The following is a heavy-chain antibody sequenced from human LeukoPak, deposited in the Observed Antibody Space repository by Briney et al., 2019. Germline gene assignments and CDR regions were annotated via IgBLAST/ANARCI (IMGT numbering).Heavy chain of an antibody. Sequence: GGSLRLSRTASGFTFSNYWMTWVRQAPGKGLEWVANIKQGGSEKYYVDSVKGRFTISRDNAKNSLYLQMNSLRAEDTAVYYCVSGTGAHGYWGQGTLVTVSS. V-gene: IGHV3-7*03. J-gene: IGHJ4*02. CDR2: IKQGGSEK. D-gene: IGHD1-1*01. CDR1: GFTFSNYW. CDR3: VSGTGAHGY.